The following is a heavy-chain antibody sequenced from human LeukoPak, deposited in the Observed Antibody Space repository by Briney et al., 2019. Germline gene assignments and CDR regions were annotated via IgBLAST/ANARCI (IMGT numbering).Heavy chain of an antibody. CDR1: GFTFGDYA. V-gene: IGHV3-49*04. Sequence: GGSLRLSCTASGFTFGDYALSWVRQAPGKGLEWVSFIRSKAYGGTTEYAASVKGRFTISRDDSNSIAYLQMNSLKIEDTAVYYCTRDQTYYYGSGIYRYWGQGTLVTVSS. J-gene: IGHJ4*02. CDR3: TRDQTYYYGSGIYRY. D-gene: IGHD3-10*01. CDR2: IRSKAYGGTT.